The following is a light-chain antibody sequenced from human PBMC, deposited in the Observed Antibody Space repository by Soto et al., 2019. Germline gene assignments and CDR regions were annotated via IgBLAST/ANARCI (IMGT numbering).Light chain of an antibody. CDR2: EVS. J-gene: IGLJ2*01. CDR3: SSYTSSSTVV. Sequence: QSALTQPASVSGSPGQSITIPCTGTSSDVRDYKSVSWYQQHPGKAPKLMIYEVSNRPSGVSNRFSGSKSGNTASLTISGLQAEDEADYYCSSYTSSSTVVFGGGTKVTVL. CDR1: SSDVRDYKS. V-gene: IGLV2-14*01.